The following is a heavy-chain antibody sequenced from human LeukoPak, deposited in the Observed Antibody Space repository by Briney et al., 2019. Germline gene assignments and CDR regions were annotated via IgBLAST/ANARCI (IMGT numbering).Heavy chain of an antibody. CDR1: GGSISSGGYY. D-gene: IGHD3-3*01. J-gene: IGHJ6*02. V-gene: IGHV4-31*03. Sequence: PSETLSLTCTVSGGSISSGGYYWSWIRQHPGKGLEWIGYIYYSGSTYYNPSLKSRVTISVDTSKNQFSLKLSSVTAADTAVYYCARGLRFLEWIYYYGMDVWGQGTTVTVSS. CDR2: IYYSGST. CDR3: ARGLRFLEWIYYYGMDV.